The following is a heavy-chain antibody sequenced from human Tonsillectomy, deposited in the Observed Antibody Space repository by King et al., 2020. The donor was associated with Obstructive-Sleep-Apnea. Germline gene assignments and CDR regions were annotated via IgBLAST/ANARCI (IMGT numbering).Heavy chain of an antibody. Sequence: TLKESGPVLVKPTETLTLTCTASGFSLSNARIEVIWIRQPPWKALSWLAPIFLYDEKSFSKSLKSRLTISKDTSKSQVVLTMTNMDPVDTATYYCARMPLWGSGWYYFDYWGQGTLVTVSS. CDR2: IFLYDEK. J-gene: IGHJ4*02. CDR1: GFSLSNARIE. V-gene: IGHV2-26*01. D-gene: IGHD6-19*01. CDR3: ARMPLWGSGWYYFDY.